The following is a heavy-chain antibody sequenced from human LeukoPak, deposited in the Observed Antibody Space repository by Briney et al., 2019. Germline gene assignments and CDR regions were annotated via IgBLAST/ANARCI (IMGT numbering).Heavy chain of an antibody. Sequence: PGGSLRLSCAASGFTFSNYAMSWVRQAPGEGLEWVSAISGSGDRTYFADSVKGRFTISRDNSKNTLYLQMNNLRAGDTAVYYCAKLQYLDNAWFDPWGQGTLVTVSS. J-gene: IGHJ5*02. CDR1: GFTFSNYA. CDR3: AKLQYLDNAWFDP. CDR2: ISGSGDRT. V-gene: IGHV3-23*01. D-gene: IGHD4-11*01.